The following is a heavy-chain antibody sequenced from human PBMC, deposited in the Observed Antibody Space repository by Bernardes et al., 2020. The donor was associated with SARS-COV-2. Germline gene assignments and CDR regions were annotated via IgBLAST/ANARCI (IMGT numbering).Heavy chain of an antibody. D-gene: IGHD2-2*02. CDR1: GGSISSSSYY. Sequence: SETLSLTCTVSGGSISSSSYYWGWIRQPPGKGLEWIGSIYYSGSTYYNPSLKSRVTISVDTSKNQFSLKLSSVTAADTAVYYWARHFAGYCSSTSCYKGFRIDPWGQGTLVTVSS. CDR2: IYYSGST. CDR3: ARHFAGYCSSTSCYKGFRIDP. V-gene: IGHV4-39*01. J-gene: IGHJ5*02.